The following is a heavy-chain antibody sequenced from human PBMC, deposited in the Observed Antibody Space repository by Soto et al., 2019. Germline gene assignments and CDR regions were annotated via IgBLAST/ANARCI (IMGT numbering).Heavy chain of an antibody. CDR1: GGSFSGYY. J-gene: IGHJ6*02. Sequence: SETLSLTCAVYGGSFSGYYWSWIRQPPGKGLEWIGEINHSGSTNYNPSLKSRVTISVDTSKNQFSLKLSSVTAADTAVYYCAGVVLRFLESGYYYYYYGMDVWGQGTTVTVSS. D-gene: IGHD3-3*01. CDR2: INHSGST. CDR3: AGVVLRFLESGYYYYYYGMDV. V-gene: IGHV4-34*01.